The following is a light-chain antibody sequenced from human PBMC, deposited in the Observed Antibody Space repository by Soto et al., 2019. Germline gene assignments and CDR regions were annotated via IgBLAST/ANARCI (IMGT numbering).Light chain of an antibody. CDR2: GAS. CDR3: QKYNNLTQYT. CDR1: QSVSSN. V-gene: IGKV3-15*01. J-gene: IGKJ2*01. Sequence: EIVMTQSPATLSVSPGERATLSCRASQSVSSNLAWYQQKPGQAPRLLIYGASTRATGIPARFSSSGSGTELTLTISSLQSEDFAIYYCQKYNNLTQYTFGQGTKLEIK.